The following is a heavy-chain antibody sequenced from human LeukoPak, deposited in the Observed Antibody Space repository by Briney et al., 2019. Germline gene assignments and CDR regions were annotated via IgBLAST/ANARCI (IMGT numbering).Heavy chain of an antibody. CDR2: LYPGVST. J-gene: IGHJ6*03. V-gene: IGHV4-4*07. CDR1: GVPIYSYY. CDR3: ARLKFYDSTGYSPGHYMDV. Sequence: SETLSLTCTASGVPIYSYYWSWIRQTAGKGLEWIGRLYPGVSTNYNPSFKRRVTMFADTSKNRFALKLRAVTAADTAAYYCARLKFYDSTGYSPGHYMDVWGKGTTVTVSS. D-gene: IGHD3-22*01.